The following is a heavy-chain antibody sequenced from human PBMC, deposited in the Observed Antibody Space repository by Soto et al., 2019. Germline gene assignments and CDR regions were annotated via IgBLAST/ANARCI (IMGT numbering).Heavy chain of an antibody. Sequence: EASVKVSCKASGYTFTSYGISWVRQAPGQGLEWMGWISAYNGNTNYAQKLQGRVTMTTDTSTSTAYMELRSLRSDDTAVYYCARDLRVGATHGDYFDYWGQGTLVTLSS. CDR3: ARDLRVGATHGDYFDY. V-gene: IGHV1-18*01. CDR2: ISAYNGNT. D-gene: IGHD1-26*01. CDR1: GYTFTSYG. J-gene: IGHJ4*02.